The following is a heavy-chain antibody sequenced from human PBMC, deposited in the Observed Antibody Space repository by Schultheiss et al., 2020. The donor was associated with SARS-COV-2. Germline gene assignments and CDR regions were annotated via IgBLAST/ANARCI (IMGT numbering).Heavy chain of an antibody. D-gene: IGHD3-3*01. CDR2: MNPNSGNT. V-gene: IGHV1-8*02. Sequence: ASVKVSCKASGYTFTGYYMHWVRQAPGQGLEWMGWMNPNSGNTGYAQKFQGRVTMTRNTSISTAYMELSSLRSEDTAVYYCARDWTIFGVVSTFDYWGQGTLVTVSS. CDR3: ARDWTIFGVVSTFDY. CDR1: GYTFTGYY. J-gene: IGHJ4*02.